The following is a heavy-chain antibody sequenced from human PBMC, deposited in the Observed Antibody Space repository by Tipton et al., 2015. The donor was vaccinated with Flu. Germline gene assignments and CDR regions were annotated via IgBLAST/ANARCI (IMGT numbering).Heavy chain of an antibody. J-gene: IGHJ3*02. CDR2: FYTSGST. Sequence: TLSLTCTVSGGSMRSYYWSWIRQPAGKGLEWIGRFYTSGSTNYNPSLKSRDTMSVDTPKNQFSLKLSSVTAADTAEYYCARARQITMIGRDALDIWGQGTMVTVSS. V-gene: IGHV4-4*07. CDR3: ARARQITMIGRDALDI. D-gene: IGHD3-22*01. CDR1: GGSMRSYY.